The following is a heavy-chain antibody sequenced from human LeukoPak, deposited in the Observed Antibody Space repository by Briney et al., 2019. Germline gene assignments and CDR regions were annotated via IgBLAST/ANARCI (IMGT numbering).Heavy chain of an antibody. CDR3: ARGGVLRYFDWLFSDAFDI. J-gene: IGHJ3*02. V-gene: IGHV1-8*02. D-gene: IGHD3-9*01. CDR2: MNPNSGNT. CDR1: GYTFTSYG. Sequence: GASVKVSCKASGYTFTSYGISWVRQATGQGLEWMGWMNPNSGNTGYAQKFQGRVTMTRNTSISTAYMELSSLRSEDTAVYYCARGGVLRYFDWLFSDAFDIWGQGTMVTVSS.